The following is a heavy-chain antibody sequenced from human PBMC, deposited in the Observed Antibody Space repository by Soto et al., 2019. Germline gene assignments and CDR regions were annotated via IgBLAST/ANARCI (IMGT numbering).Heavy chain of an antibody. CDR1: GGSISSSSYY. J-gene: IGHJ4*02. CDR3: ARHVYGPKPSMIVVVSTD. V-gene: IGHV4-39*01. CDR2: IYYSGST. D-gene: IGHD3-22*01. Sequence: SETLSLTCTVSGGSISSSSYYWGWIRQPPGKGLEWIGSIYYSGSTYYNPSLKSRVTISVDTSKNQFSLKLSSVTAADTAVYYCARHVYGPKPSMIVVVSTDWGQGTLVTVSS.